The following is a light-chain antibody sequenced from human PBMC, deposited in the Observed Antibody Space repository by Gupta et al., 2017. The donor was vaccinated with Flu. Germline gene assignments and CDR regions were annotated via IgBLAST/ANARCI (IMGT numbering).Light chain of an antibody. CDR3: SAWDDSRSGHVV. Sequence: QSVLTQPPAPSGTPGQRVTITCSGSSSNIGSNYVHWYQQFAGTAPKLLIYRNNQRPSGVPDRFSASKSGTSAALAISGLRAEDEAFYYCSAWDDSRSGHVVFGGGTMVTVL. CDR2: RNN. J-gene: IGLJ2*01. CDR1: SSNIGSNY. V-gene: IGLV1-47*01.